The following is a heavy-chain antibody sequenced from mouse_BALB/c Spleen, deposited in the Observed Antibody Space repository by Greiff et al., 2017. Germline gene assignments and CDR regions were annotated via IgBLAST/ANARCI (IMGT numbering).Heavy chain of an antibody. J-gene: IGHJ3*01. Sequence: EVQRVESGGGLVKPGGSLKLSCAASGFTFSDYYMYWVRQTPEKRLEWVATISDGGSYTYYPDSVKGRFTISRDNAKNNLYLQMSSLKSEDTAMYYCARVLLLPWFAYWGQGTLVTVSA. CDR2: ISDGGSYT. CDR1: GFTFSDYY. V-gene: IGHV5-4*02. CDR3: ARVLLLPWFAY. D-gene: IGHD1-1*01.